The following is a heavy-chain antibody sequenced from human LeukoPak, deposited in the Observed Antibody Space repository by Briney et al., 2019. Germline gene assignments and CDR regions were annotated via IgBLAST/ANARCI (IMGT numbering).Heavy chain of an antibody. CDR2: INPNSGGT. CDR3: AREEDGDFWIFFDY. CDR1: GYTFTGYY. D-gene: IGHD3-3*01. Sequence: ASVKVSCKASGYTFTGYYMHWVRQAPEQGLEWMGRINPNSGGTNYAQKFQGRVTMTRDTSISTAYMELSRLRSDDTAVYYCAREEDGDFWIFFDYWGQGTLVTVSS. V-gene: IGHV1-2*06. J-gene: IGHJ4*02.